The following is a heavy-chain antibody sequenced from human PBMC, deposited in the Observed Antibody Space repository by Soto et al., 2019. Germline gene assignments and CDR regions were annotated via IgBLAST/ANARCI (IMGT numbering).Heavy chain of an antibody. CDR1: GGSISSYY. CDR3: ARDGSSGWYGSWFDP. Sequence: PSETLSLTCTVSGGSISSYYWSWIRQPPGKGLEWIGYIYYSGSTNYNPSLKSRVTISVDTSKNQFSLKLSSVTAADTAVYYCARDGSSGWYGSWFDPWGQGTLVTVSS. D-gene: IGHD6-19*01. J-gene: IGHJ5*02. V-gene: IGHV4-59*01. CDR2: IYYSGST.